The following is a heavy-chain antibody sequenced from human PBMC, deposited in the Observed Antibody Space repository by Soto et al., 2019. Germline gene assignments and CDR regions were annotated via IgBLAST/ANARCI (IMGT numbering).Heavy chain of an antibody. CDR3: AARFCSTSTCFLPGPY. CDR1: GGTFNSYT. J-gene: IGHJ4*02. V-gene: IGHV1-69*02. Sequence: QVQLVQSAAEMKKPGSSVKVSYKASGGTFNSYTFSWVRQDPGQGLEWMGRIIPILDMTTYPQSFQGRVTLTADKFTNTVYMELSSLTSEDTALYFCAARFCSTSTCFLPGPYWGQGTLVAVSS. D-gene: IGHD2-2*01. CDR2: IIPILDMT.